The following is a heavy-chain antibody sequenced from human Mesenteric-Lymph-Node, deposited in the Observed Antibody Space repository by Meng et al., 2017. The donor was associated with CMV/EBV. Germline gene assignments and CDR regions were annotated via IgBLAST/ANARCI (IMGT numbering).Heavy chain of an antibody. J-gene: IGHJ4*02. CDR3: AGPSPYYYDSSGHFYFDY. D-gene: IGHD3-22*01. V-gene: IGHV1-18*01. Sequence: YGITWGRQAPGQGLEWMGWISAYDGHTTYARGLQGRVIMTTDTSTHTAYMELKSLRSDDTAMYFCAGPSPYYYDSSGHFYFDYWGQGTLVTVSS. CDR1: YG. CDR2: ISAYDGHT.